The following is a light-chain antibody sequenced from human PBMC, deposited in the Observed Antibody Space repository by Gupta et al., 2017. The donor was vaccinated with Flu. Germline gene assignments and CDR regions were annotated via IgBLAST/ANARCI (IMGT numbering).Light chain of an antibody. CDR2: CAS. Sequence: SLDTLSLSPGERASRSCRCSQGVSSSYLAWYQQKPGQAPRLLIYCASSRATGIPDRMSGSSVGTDFTPTISSLEPEDFAVDYCQQYGSTLFLTFGGGTKVEIK. V-gene: IGKV3-20*01. CDR1: QGVSSSY. CDR3: QQYGSTLFLT. J-gene: IGKJ4*01.